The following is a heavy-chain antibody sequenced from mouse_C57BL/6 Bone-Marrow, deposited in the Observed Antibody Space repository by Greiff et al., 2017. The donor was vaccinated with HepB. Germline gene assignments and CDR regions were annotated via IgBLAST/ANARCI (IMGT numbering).Heavy chain of an antibody. CDR3: ARMYYGSSGH. V-gene: IGHV1-4*01. D-gene: IGHD1-1*01. CDR2: INPSSGYT. CDR1: GYTFTSYT. J-gene: IGHJ2*01. Sequence: QVQLKQSGAELARPGASVKMSCKASGYTFTSYTMHWVKQRPGQGLEWIGYINPSSGYTKYNQKFKDKATLTADKSSSTAYMQLSSLTSEDSAVYYCARMYYGSSGHWGQGTTLTVSS.